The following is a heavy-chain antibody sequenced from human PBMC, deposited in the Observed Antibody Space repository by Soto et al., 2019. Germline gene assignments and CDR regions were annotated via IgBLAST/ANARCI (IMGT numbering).Heavy chain of an antibody. CDR3: ARKVSSWYYFDY. J-gene: IGHJ4*02. CDR1: GGTFSSYA. CDR2: IIPIFGTA. D-gene: IGHD6-13*01. V-gene: IGHV1-69*13. Sequence: SVKVSCKASGGTFSSYAISWVRQAPGQGLEWMGGIIPIFGTANYAQKFQGRVTITADESTSSAYMELSSLRSEDTAVYYCARKVSSWYYFDYWGQGTLVTVSS.